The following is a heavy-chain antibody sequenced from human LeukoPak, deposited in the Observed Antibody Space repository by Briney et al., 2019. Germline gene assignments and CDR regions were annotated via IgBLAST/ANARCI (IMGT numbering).Heavy chain of an antibody. D-gene: IGHD3-22*01. J-gene: IGHJ4*02. CDR1: GFTFSSYW. CDR3: ATDSSGYPDY. CDR2: ISSSGSTI. V-gene: IGHV3-48*04. Sequence: GGSLRLSCAASGFTFSSYWMNWVRQAPGKGLEWVSYISSSGSTIYYADSVKGRFTISRDNAKNSLYLQMNSLRAEDTAVYYCATDSSGYPDYWGQGTLVTVSS.